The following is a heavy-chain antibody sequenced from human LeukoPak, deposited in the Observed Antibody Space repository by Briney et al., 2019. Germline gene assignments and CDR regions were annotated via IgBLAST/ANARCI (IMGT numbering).Heavy chain of an antibody. J-gene: IGHJ6*03. V-gene: IGHV4-39*01. Sequence: SETLSLTCTVSGGSISSSSYYWGWIRQPPGKGLEWIGSIYYSGSTYYNPSLKSRVTISVDTSKNQFSLKLSSVTAADTAVYYCAARHLYYYYMDVWGKGTTVTVPS. CDR1: GGSISSSSYY. CDR3: AARHLYYYYMDV. CDR2: IYYSGST. D-gene: IGHD6-6*01.